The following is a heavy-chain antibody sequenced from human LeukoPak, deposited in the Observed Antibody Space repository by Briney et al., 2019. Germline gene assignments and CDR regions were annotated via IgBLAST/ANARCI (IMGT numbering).Heavy chain of an antibody. Sequence: PGGSLRLSCAASGFTFNSYSMHWVRQAPGKGLEWVTAISDDETYKFYADSVKGRFTISRDNSKNTLYLQMNSLRVEDTAVYYCARDADSSSWYRGYFDYWGQGTLVTVSS. CDR2: ISDDETYK. CDR1: GFTFNSYS. J-gene: IGHJ4*02. V-gene: IGHV3-30-3*01. CDR3: ARDADSSSWYRGYFDY. D-gene: IGHD6-13*01.